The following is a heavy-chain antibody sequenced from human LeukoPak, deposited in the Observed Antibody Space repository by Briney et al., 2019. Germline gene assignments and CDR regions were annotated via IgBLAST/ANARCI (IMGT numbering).Heavy chain of an antibody. Sequence: SGGSLRLSCAASGLSLSSSNMHWVRQAPGGGLEWLSYISAGSGTVFSADSVKGRFSISRDNARESLLLQMNSLRVDDTAVYYCTKDLGLRRMIWGRGTLVIVSS. CDR3: TKDLGLRRMI. CDR1: GLSLSSSN. V-gene: IGHV3-48*04. J-gene: IGHJ2*01. CDR2: ISAGSGTV.